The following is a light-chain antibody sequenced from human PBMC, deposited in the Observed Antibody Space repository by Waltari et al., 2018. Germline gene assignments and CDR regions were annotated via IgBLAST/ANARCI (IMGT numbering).Light chain of an antibody. V-gene: IGKV3-11*01. CDR2: DAS. CDR1: QTVRST. Sequence: EIVLTQSPANLSLSPGERATLSCRASQTVRSTLVWYQQKAGQAPRLIIYDASNRATGVPDRFSGSVSGTDFTLTINNLEAEDFGVYYCQQRGNWPPFTFGQGTRLEAK. CDR3: QQRGNWPPFT. J-gene: IGKJ5*01.